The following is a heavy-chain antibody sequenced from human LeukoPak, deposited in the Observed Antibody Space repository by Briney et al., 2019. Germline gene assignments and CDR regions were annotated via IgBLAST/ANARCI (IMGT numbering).Heavy chain of an antibody. D-gene: IGHD6-13*01. CDR3: ASSAAAGNPFDY. CDR2: INPNSGGT. V-gene: IGHV1-2*02. J-gene: IGHJ4*02. Sequence: ASVKVSCKASGYTFTGYYMHWVRQAPGQGLEWMGWINPNSGGTKYAQRFQGRVALTRETSISTAYMELSRLRSDDTAVYYCASSAAAGNPFDYWGQGPLVPVSS. CDR1: GYTFTGYY.